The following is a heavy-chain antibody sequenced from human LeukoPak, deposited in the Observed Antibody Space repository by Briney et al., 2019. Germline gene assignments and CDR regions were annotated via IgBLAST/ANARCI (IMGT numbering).Heavy chain of an antibody. Sequence: ASVKVSCKASGGTFSSYAISWVRQAPGQGPEWMGGIIPIFGTANYAQKFQGRVTITADESTSTAYMELSSLRSEDTAVYYCARASTGYSYGYRLEYYYYYMDVWGKGTTVTISS. J-gene: IGHJ6*03. V-gene: IGHV1-69*13. D-gene: IGHD5-18*01. CDR2: IIPIFGTA. CDR3: ARASTGYSYGYRLEYYYYYMDV. CDR1: GGTFSSYA.